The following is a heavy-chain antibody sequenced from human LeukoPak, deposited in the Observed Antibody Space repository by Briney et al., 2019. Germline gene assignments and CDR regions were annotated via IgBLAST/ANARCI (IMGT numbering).Heavy chain of an antibody. CDR1: GFTFSSYW. CDR3: ARERSSSWQNNAFDI. J-gene: IGHJ3*02. V-gene: IGHV3-7*01. D-gene: IGHD6-13*01. Sequence: GGSLRLSCAASGFTFSSYWMSWVRQAPGKGLEWVANIKRDGGEKYYVDSVKGRFTISRDNAKNSLYLQMNTLRAEDTAVYYCARERSSSWQNNAFDIWGQGTMVTVSS. CDR2: IKRDGGEK.